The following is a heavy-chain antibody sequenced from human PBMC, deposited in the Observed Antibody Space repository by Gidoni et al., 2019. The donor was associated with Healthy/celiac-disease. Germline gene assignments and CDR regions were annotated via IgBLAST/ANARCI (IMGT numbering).Heavy chain of an antibody. D-gene: IGHD3-10*01. V-gene: IGHV3-30*18. CDR1: GFTFSSYG. CDR2: ISYDGSNK. J-gene: IGHJ4*02. CDR3: AKSPAGGFYGSGFVDY. Sequence: QVQLVESGGGVVQPGRSLRLSCAASGFTFSSYGMHWVRQAPGKGLEWVAVISYDGSNKYYADSVKGRFTISRDNSKNTLYLQMNSLRAEDTAVYYCAKSPAGGFYGSGFVDYWGQGTLVTVSS.